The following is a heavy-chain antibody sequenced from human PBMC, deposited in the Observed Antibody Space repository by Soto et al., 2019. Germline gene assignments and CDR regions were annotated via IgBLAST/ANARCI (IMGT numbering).Heavy chain of an antibody. CDR3: TRGPSGDKVDF. CDR1: CCSVSSADWN. D-gene: IGHD7-27*01. J-gene: IGHJ4*02. Sequence: SETLSLTCPVSCCSVSSADWNWSLIRQTPGQGLEWIGHLYEGGRTYSNPSLMSRATISLDTSKNLFSLNLKSVTAADTAVYYCTRGPSGDKVDFWGQGLLVTVS. V-gene: IGHV4-30-4*08. CDR2: LYEGGRT.